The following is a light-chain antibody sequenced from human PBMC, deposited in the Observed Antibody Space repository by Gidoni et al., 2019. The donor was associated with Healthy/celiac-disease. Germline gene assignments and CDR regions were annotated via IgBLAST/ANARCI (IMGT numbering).Light chain of an antibody. CDR1: QSVLYSSNNKNY. CDR3: QQYYSTPRGT. Sequence: DIVMTQSPDSLAVSLGERATINCKSSQSVLYSSNNKNYLAWYQQKPVQPPKLLIYWASTRESGVPDRFSGSGSGTDFTLTISSLQAEDVAVYYCQQYYSTPRGTFGQGTKVEIK. CDR2: WAS. V-gene: IGKV4-1*01. J-gene: IGKJ1*01.